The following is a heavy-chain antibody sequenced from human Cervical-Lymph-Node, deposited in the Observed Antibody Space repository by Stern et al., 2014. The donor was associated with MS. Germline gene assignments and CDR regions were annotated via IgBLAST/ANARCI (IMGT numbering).Heavy chain of an antibody. J-gene: IGHJ6*02. D-gene: IGHD4-17*01. CDR1: GFTFSTYW. CDR3: ARLDPYGDPHYYYYGMDD. V-gene: IGHV5-10-1*03. CDR2: IASRYYYT. Sequence: VQLVQSGAVVKKPGKSLRLSCKGSGFTFSTYWINWVRQIPGKGLQWMGRIASRYYYTNYSPSFQGHVRISVDKSINTAYLQWGSLRASGTAMYYCARLDPYGDPHYYYYGMDDWGQGTTVTVSS.